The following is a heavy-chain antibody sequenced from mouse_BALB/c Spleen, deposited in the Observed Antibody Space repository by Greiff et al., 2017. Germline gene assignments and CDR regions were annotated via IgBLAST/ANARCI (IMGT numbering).Heavy chain of an antibody. CDR3: ARGDGNYDAMDY. D-gene: IGHD2-1*01. Sequence: EVQLQQSGPELMKPGASVKISCKASGYSFTSYYMHWVKQSHGKSLEWIGYIDPFNGGTSYNQKFKGKATLTVDKSSSTAYMHLSSLTSEDSAVYYCARGDGNYDAMDYWGQGTSDTVSS. CDR1: GYSFTSYY. CDR2: IDPFNGGT. V-gene: IGHV1S135*01. J-gene: IGHJ4*01.